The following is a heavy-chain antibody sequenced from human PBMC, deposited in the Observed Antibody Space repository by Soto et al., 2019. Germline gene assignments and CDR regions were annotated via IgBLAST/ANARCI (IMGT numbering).Heavy chain of an antibody. Sequence: SLRLSCAASGFTFSSYGMHWVRQAPGKGLEWVAVISYDGSNKYYADSVKGRFTISRDNSKNTLYLQMNSLRAEDTAVYYCAKDRIVLVPAAIFYYGMDVWGQGTTVTVSS. CDR2: ISYDGSNK. CDR1: GFTFSSYG. J-gene: IGHJ6*02. CDR3: AKDRIVLVPAAIFYYGMDV. V-gene: IGHV3-30*18. D-gene: IGHD2-2*01.